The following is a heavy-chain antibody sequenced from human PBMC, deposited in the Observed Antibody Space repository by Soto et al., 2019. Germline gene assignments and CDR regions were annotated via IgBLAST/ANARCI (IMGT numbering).Heavy chain of an antibody. V-gene: IGHV3-72*01. CDR1: GFTFSDHY. J-gene: IGHJ4*02. Sequence: EEQLVESGGGLVQPGGSLRLSCAASGFTFSDHYMDWVRQAPGKGLEWVGRTRNKANSYTTEYAASVKGRFTISRDDSKNSLYLQMNSLKNEDTAVYYCARVEGGRGYCYGLWGQGTLVTVSS. CDR3: ARVEGGRGYCYGL. CDR2: TRNKANSYTT. D-gene: IGHD5-18*01.